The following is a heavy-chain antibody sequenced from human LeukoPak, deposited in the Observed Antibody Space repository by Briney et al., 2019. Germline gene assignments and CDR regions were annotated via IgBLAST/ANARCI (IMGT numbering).Heavy chain of an antibody. CDR3: ARLMRGPWRFDP. V-gene: IGHV4-59*08. D-gene: IGHD3-16*01. CDR1: GDSITRDS. J-gene: IGHJ5*02. Sequence: SETLSLTCTVPGDSITRDSWSWIRQPPGKALEWIGYVFASGSTDYNPSLKSRVTISVDTSMNHFSLKVRSVTAADTAIYYCARLMRGPWRFDPWAQGTLVTVSS. CDR2: VFASGST.